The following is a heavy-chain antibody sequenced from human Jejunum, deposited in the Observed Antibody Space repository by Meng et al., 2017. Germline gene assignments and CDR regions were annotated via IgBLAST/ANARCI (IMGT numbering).Heavy chain of an antibody. CDR3: ARDWGGVGAIVY. Sequence: GESLKISCAVSVFTFSGNWMHWVRQAPGKGLMWVARINSDGSYTDYADSVRARFTVSRDNTKNTLYLQMNSLRAEDTAVYYCARDWGGVGAIVYWGQGTLVTVSS. CDR2: INSDGSYT. V-gene: IGHV3-74*01. CDR1: VFTFSGNW. J-gene: IGHJ4*02. D-gene: IGHD1-26*01.